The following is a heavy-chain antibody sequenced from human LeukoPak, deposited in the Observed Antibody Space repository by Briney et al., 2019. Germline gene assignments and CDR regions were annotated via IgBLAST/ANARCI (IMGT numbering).Heavy chain of an antibody. V-gene: IGHV4-39*01. J-gene: IGHJ4*02. CDR2: IDYTGTT. CDR1: GGSISTSDSY. CDR3: ARRKWLAYFDY. Sequence: SETLSLTCTVSGGSISTSDSYWGWIRQPPGKGLEWIGSIDYTGTTYYSPSLKSRVTISVDTSKNQFSLNLTSVTAADTAVYYCARRKWLAYFDYWGQGTLVTVSS. D-gene: IGHD6-19*01.